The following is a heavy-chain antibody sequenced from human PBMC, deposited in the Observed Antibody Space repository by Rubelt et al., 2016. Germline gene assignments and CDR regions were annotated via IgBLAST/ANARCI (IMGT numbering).Heavy chain of an antibody. V-gene: IGHV4-59*01. CDR3: ARAAWIPHYFDY. J-gene: IGHJ4*02. CDR2: IYYSGSP. CDR1: GGSISSYY. D-gene: IGHD5-12*01. Sequence: QLQESGPGLVKPSETLSLTCTVSGGSISSYYWSWIRQPPGKGLEWIGYIYYSGSPNYNPSLKGRVTISVDTSKNQFSLKLSPVTAADTAVYYCARAAWIPHYFDYWGQGTLVTVSS.